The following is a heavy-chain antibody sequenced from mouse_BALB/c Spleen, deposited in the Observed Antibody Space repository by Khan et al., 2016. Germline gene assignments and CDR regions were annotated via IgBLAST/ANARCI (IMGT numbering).Heavy chain of an antibody. CDR3: ARGGYWYFDV. CDR1: GYTFTDYS. V-gene: IGHV9-2-1*01. J-gene: IGHJ1*01. Sequence: QIQLVQSGPELKKPGETVKISCKASGYTFTDYSMHWVKQAPGKGLKWMGWINTETGEPTYADDFKGRFAFSLETSASTAYLQINNLKNEDTARYFCARGGYWYFDVWGAGTTVTVSS. CDR2: INTETGEP.